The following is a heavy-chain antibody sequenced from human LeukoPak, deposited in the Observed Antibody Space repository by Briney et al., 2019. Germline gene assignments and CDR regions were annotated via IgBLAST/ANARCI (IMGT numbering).Heavy chain of an antibody. J-gene: IGHJ4*02. CDR2: IKAGNGDT. D-gene: IGHD6-19*01. V-gene: IGHV1-3*01. Sequence: ASVKVSCKASGYTFINYAMHWVRQAPGQRLEWMGWIKAGNGDTEYPQTFQGRVTITRDTSASTAYMELRSLRSDDTAVYYCARGAVAGMGVFDDWGQGTLVTASS. CDR3: ARGAVAGMGVFDD. CDR1: GYTFINYA.